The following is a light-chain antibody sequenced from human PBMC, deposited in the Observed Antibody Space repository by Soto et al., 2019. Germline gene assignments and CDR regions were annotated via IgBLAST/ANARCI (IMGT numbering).Light chain of an antibody. CDR3: QQSYSTLGN. CDR1: HSINNY. J-gene: IGKJ2*01. CDR2: AAS. Sequence: IPMTQSPSSLSASVGDRVIITCRSDHSINNYLNWYQQRPGKVPKLLIYAASTLQSGVPSRFSGSGSGRVFTLTINSLQPEDFATYYCQQSYSTLGNFGRGTRVEI. V-gene: IGKV1-39*01.